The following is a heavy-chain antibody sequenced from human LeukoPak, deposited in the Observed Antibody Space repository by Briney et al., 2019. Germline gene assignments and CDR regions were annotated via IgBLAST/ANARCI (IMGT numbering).Heavy chain of an antibody. CDR3: ARVGMGIAADY. Sequence: SETLSLTCAVYGGSFSGYYWSWIRQPPGKGLEWIGEINHSGSTNYNPSLKSRVTISVDTSKNQFSLKLSSVTAADTAVYYCARVGMGIAADYWGQGTLVTVSS. D-gene: IGHD6-13*01. CDR1: GGSFSGYY. CDR2: INHSGST. V-gene: IGHV4-34*01. J-gene: IGHJ4*02.